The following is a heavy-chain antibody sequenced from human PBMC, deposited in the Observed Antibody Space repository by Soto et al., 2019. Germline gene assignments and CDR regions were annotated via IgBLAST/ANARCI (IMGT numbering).Heavy chain of an antibody. J-gene: IGHJ2*01. D-gene: IGHD4-17*01. CDR2: IFHSGST. CDR1: GGSISGGIYY. V-gene: IGHV4-30-4*01. Sequence: QVQLQESGPGLVKPSETLSLTCTVSGGSISGGIYYWSWVRQSTGKGLEWIGYIFHSGSTFYNPSLGSRVTISVDTSKNQFSLRLSSVTAADTAVYYCAREIIPLTTDWYFDLWGRGTLVTVSS. CDR3: AREIIPLTTDWYFDL.